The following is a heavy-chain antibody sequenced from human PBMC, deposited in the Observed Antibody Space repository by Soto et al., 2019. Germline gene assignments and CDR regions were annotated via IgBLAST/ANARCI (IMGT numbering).Heavy chain of an antibody. J-gene: IGHJ4*02. V-gene: IGHV4-34*01. CDR3: ARGVGEGYVTVASLYYFDY. D-gene: IGHD4-17*01. CDR2: INHSGST. Sequence: PSETLSLTCAVYGGSFSGYYWSWIRQPPGKGLEWIGEINHSGSTNYNPSLKSRVTISVDTSKNQFSLKLSSVTAADTAVYYCARGVGEGYVTVASLYYFDYWGQGTLVTVSS. CDR1: GGSFSGYY.